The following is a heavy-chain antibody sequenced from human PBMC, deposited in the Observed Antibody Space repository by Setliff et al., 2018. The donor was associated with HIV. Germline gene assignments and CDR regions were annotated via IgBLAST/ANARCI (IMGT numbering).Heavy chain of an antibody. D-gene: IGHD3-3*01. J-gene: IGHJ4*01. CDR1: DDSVSTFY. CDR3: APGEGVASTYYHD. V-gene: IGHV4-59*02. Sequence: SETLSLTCTVSDDSVSTFYWNWIRQPPGKGLEWIGFIHHTGSTVSNPSRKSRVTILMDLSRNQLSLHLASVTTADTAVYFCAPGEGVASTYYHDWGQGTQVTVSS. CDR2: IHHTGST.